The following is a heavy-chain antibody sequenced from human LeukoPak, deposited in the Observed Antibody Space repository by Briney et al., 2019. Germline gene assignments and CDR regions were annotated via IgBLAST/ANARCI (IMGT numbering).Heavy chain of an antibody. CDR1: GYTLTELS. D-gene: IGHD3-10*01. CDR3: AGSTYCYGSGSYYGAPGY. CDR2: FDPEDGET. Sequence: ASVKVSCKVSGYTLTELSMHWVRQAPGKGLEWMGGFDPEDGETIYAQKFQGRVTMTEDTSTDTAYMELSSLRSEDTAVHYCAGSTYCYGSGSYYGAPGYWGQGTLVTVSS. V-gene: IGHV1-24*01. J-gene: IGHJ4*02.